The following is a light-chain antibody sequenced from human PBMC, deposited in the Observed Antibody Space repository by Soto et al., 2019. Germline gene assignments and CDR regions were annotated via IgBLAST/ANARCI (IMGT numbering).Light chain of an antibody. J-gene: IGLJ2*01. CDR3: SSYARSSPVV. CDR2: DVS. CDR1: SSDVGGYNY. V-gene: IGLV2-14*01. Sequence: QSALTQPASVSGSPGQSITISCTGTSSDVGGYNYVPWYQQHPGKAPKLMIFDVSDRPSGVSDRFSGSKSGNTASLTISGLQAEDEADYYCSSYARSSPVVFGGGTKVTVL.